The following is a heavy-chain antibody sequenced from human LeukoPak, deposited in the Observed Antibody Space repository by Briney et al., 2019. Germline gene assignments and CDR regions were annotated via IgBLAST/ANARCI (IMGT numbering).Heavy chain of an antibody. D-gene: IGHD3-10*01. CDR3: ARDQTGWNLPIRGRYYYYMDV. Sequence: NPGGSLRLSCAASGFTFNSYIMNWVRQAPGKGLEWVSSISSSSSSYIYYADSVKGRFTISRDNAKNSLYLQMNSLRAEDTAVYYCARDQTGWNLPIRGRYYYYMDVWGKGTTVTVSS. CDR1: GFTFNSYI. CDR2: ISSSSSSYI. V-gene: IGHV3-21*01. J-gene: IGHJ6*03.